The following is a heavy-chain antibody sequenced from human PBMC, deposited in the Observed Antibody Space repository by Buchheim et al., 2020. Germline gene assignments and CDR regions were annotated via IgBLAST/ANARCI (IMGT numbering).Heavy chain of an antibody. D-gene: IGHD6-25*01. CDR3: ARDMYSSDYYIKTFDS. CDR1: GFTFKSYA. CDR2: IAQTGDSK. J-gene: IGHJ4*02. Sequence: QVRLVESGGGVVQPGGSLRLSCVASGFTFKSYAMYWVRQVPGLGLQWVAAIAQTGDSKYFADSVRGRFTISRDNSKNTVYLEMSSPKVEDTALYYCARDMYSSDYYIKTFDSWGQGT. V-gene: IGHV3-30-3*01.